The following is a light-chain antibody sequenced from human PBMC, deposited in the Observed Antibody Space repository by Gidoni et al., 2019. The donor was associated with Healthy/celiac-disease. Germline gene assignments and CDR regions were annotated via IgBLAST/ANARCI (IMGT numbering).Light chain of an antibody. CDR3: QQLNSYPPYT. Sequence: IQLTQSPSSLSASVGDRVTITCRASQGISSYLAWYQQKPGKAPKLLIYAASTLQSGVPSMFSCSGSGTDFTLTISSLQPEDFATYYCQQLNSYPPYTFGQGTKLEIK. J-gene: IGKJ2*01. CDR1: QGISSY. V-gene: IGKV1-9*01. CDR2: AAS.